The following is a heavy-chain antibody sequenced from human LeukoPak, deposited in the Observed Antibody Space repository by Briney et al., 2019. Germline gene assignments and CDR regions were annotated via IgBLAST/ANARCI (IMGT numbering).Heavy chain of an antibody. Sequence: ASVKVSCKDSGYTFTGYYMHWVRQAPGQGLEWMGGIIPIFGTANYAQKFQGRVTITADESTSTAYMELSSLRSEDTAVYYCASRIAARPPPYYYGMDVWGQGTTVTVSS. CDR2: IIPIFGTA. CDR3: ASRIAARPPPYYYGMDV. V-gene: IGHV1-69*13. J-gene: IGHJ6*02. CDR1: GYTFTGYY. D-gene: IGHD6-6*01.